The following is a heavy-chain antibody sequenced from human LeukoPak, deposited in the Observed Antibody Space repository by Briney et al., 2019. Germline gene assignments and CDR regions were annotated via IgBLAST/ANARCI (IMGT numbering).Heavy chain of an antibody. V-gene: IGHV1-24*01. D-gene: IGHD3-3*01. CDR2: FDPEDAKT. CDR3: ARSRITIFGVVIPELDY. J-gene: IGHJ4*02. CDR1: GNTLTDLS. Sequence: ASVKVSCKVSGNTLTDLSMHWVRQAPGKGLEWMGGFDPEDAKTIYAQKLQGRVTMTTDTSTSTAYMELRSLRSDDTAVYYCARSRITIFGVVIPELDYWGQGTLVTVSS.